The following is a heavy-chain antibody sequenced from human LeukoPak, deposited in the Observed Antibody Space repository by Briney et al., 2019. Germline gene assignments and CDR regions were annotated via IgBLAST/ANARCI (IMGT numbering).Heavy chain of an antibody. CDR1: GFTFSSYS. CDR2: ISSGSSYI. J-gene: IGHJ4*02. D-gene: IGHD3-22*01. CDR3: ARGGTYYYDSSGYGYYFDY. V-gene: IGHV3-21*01. Sequence: GGSLRLSCAASGFTFSSYSMNWVCQPPGKGLEWVSSISSGSSYIYYADSVKGRFTISRDNAKNSLYLQMNSLRAEDTAVYYCARGGTYYYDSSGYGYYFDYWGQGTLVTVSS.